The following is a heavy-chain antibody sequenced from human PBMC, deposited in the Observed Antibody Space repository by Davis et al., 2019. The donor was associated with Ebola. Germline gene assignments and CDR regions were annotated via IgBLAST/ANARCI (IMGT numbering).Heavy chain of an antibody. CDR3: ARALRISTTTYYYYGMDV. CDR2: ISSSSSTI. V-gene: IGHV3-48*02. J-gene: IGHJ6*02. D-gene: IGHD2-2*01. CDR1: GFTFSSYS. Sequence: GESLKISCAASGFTFSSYSMNWVRQAPGKGLEWVSYISSSSSTIYYADSVKGRFTISRDNAKNSLYLQMNSLRDEDTAVYYCARALRISTTTYYYYGMDVWDQGTTVTVSS.